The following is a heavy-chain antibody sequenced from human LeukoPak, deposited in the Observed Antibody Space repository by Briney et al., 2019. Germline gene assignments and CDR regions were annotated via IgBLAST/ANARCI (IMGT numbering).Heavy chain of an antibody. V-gene: IGHV3-23*01. CDR2: ISGSGDNT. D-gene: IGHD6-13*01. CDR1: GFTFSSYT. J-gene: IGHJ5*02. Sequence: GGSLRLSCAASGFTFSSYTMTWVRQAPGKGPEWVSSISGSGDNTYYADSVKGRFTVSRDNSRDTLYLQMSSLGADDTAVYYCAKGRWWFDPWGQGTLVTVSS. CDR3: AKGRWWFDP.